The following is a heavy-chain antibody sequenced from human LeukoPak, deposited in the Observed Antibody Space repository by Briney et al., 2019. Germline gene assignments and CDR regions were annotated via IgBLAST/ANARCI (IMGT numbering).Heavy chain of an antibody. D-gene: IGHD6-19*01. CDR2: IYSGGST. J-gene: IGHJ6*03. V-gene: IGHV3-53*01. CDR1: GFTVISNY. CDR3: ARVYKWLVLTFYYYYMDV. Sequence: VGSLRLYCAASGFTVISNYMSWLRQAPGKGLDGVSVIYSGGSTYYADSVKGRFTISRDNSKNTLYLQMNSLRAEDTAVYYCARVYKWLVLTFYYYYMDVWGKGTTVTVSS.